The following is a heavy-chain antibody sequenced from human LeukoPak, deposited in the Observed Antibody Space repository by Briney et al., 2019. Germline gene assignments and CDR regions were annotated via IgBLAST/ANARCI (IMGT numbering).Heavy chain of an antibody. CDR3: ARDIGSYKGAIGY. J-gene: IGHJ4*02. D-gene: IGHD1-26*01. CDR1: GGSISNTDYY. CDR2: LYNSGST. V-gene: IGHV4-61*08. Sequence: SETLSLTCTVSGGSISNTDYYWGWIRQPPGKGLEWIGYLYNSGSTNYNPSLKSRVTISVDTSKNQFSLKLSSVTAADTAVYYCARDIGSYKGAIGYWGQGTLVTVSS.